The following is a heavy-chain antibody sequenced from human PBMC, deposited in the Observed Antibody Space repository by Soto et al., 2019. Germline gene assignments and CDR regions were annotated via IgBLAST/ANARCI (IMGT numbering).Heavy chain of an antibody. D-gene: IGHD3-10*01. CDR1: GGTNSIYA. CDR2: IIPIFGTA. CDR3: ARFRMVRGVTIDY. Sequence: LVKVACKTSGGTNSIYAISWVRKAPGQGLEWMGGIIPIFGTANYAQKFQGRVTITADESTSTAYMELSSLRSEDTAVYYCARFRMVRGVTIDYWGQGTLVTVSS. V-gene: IGHV1-69*13. J-gene: IGHJ4*02.